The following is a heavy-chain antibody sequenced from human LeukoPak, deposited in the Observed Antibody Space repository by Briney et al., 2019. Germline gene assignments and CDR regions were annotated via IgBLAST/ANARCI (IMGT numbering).Heavy chain of an antibody. J-gene: IGHJ3*02. CDR3: ARHEGGGLLWFGELLEAFDI. Sequence: ASVKVSCKASGYTFSSYGISWVRQAPGQGLEWMGWISAYNGNTNYAQKLQGRVTMTTDTSTSTAYMELRSLRSDDTAVYYCARHEGGGLLWFGELLEAFDIWGQGTMVTVSS. D-gene: IGHD3-10*01. V-gene: IGHV1-18*01. CDR1: GYTFSSYG. CDR2: ISAYNGNT.